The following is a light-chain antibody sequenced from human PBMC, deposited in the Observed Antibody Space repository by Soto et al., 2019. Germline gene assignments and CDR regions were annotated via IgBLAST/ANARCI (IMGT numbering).Light chain of an antibody. Sequence: EIVLTQSPATLSLSPGERATLSCRASQSVSTSLAWYQQKPGQAPRLLIYDASKRATGISARFSGSGSGTDFTLTISSLEPEDFATYYCLQHNSYPRTFGQGTKLEIK. V-gene: IGKV3-11*01. J-gene: IGKJ2*01. CDR3: LQHNSYPRT. CDR2: DAS. CDR1: QSVSTS.